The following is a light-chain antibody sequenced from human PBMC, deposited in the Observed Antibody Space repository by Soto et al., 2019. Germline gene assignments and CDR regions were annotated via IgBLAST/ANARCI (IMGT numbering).Light chain of an antibody. J-gene: IGLJ1*01. CDR1: TTNIGAGYE. CDR2: GHN. CDR3: NSYTSSGTLGV. V-gene: IGLV1-40*01. Sequence: QSVLTQPPSVSGAPGQRVTISCTGSTTNIGAGYEVHWYQQRPGTAPKLLVSGHNIRPSGVPDRFYGSKSGTSASLTISGLQAEDEADYYCNSYTSSGTLGVFGTGTKLTVL.